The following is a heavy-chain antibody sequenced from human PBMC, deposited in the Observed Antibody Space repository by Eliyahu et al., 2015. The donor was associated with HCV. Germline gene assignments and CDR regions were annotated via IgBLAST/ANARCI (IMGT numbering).Heavy chain of an antibody. CDR1: GFXFXXXA. Sequence: EVQLVESGGGLVQPGRSLRLSCAASGFXFXXXAMHWVRQAPGKGLEWVSGISWNSGSIGYADSVKGRFTISRDNAKNSLYLQMNSLRAEDTALYYCAKVAVAGPFYYYGMDVWGQGTTVTVSS. J-gene: IGHJ6*02. CDR3: AKVAVAGPFYYYGMDV. CDR2: ISWNSGSI. V-gene: IGHV3-9*01. D-gene: IGHD6-19*01.